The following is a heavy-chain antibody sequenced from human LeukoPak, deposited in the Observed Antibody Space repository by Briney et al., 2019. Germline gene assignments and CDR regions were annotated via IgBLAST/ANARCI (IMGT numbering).Heavy chain of an antibody. CDR2: ISYDGSNK. CDR3: ARDRSTDYSSSWYWGAFDI. Sequence: GGSLRLSCAASGFTFSSYAMHWVRQAPGTGLEWVAVISYDGSNKYYADSVKGRFTISRDNSKNTLYLQINSLRAEDTAVYYCARDRSTDYSSSWYWGAFDIWGQGTMVTVSS. CDR1: GFTFSSYA. D-gene: IGHD6-13*01. J-gene: IGHJ3*02. V-gene: IGHV3-30-3*01.